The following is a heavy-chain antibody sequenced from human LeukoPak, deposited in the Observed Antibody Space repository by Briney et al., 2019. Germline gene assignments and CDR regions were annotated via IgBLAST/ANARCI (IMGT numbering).Heavy chain of an antibody. CDR1: GASLNNYY. V-gene: IGHV4-59*08. Sequence: SEPVSLTCTVSGASLNNYYWNWVRQPPGKELEWIGNVDYSGNTRHNPSLKSRVTISLDISKNHLSLRLSSVTAADTAVYYCAMQVGIYGDYNNWFDPWGQGARVTVSS. J-gene: IGHJ5*02. D-gene: IGHD4-17*01. CDR3: AMQVGIYGDYNNWFDP. CDR2: VDYSGNT.